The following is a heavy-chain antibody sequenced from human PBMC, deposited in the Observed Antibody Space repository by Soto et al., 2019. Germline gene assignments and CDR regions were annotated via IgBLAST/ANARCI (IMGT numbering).Heavy chain of an antibody. J-gene: IGHJ4*02. D-gene: IGHD1-1*01. V-gene: IGHV3-30-3*01. CDR1: GFTFSSYA. CDR3: ARRDTAATKFHYFHY. CDR2: ISYDGSNK. Sequence: GGSLRLSCAASGFTFSSYAMHWVRQAPGKGLEWVAVISYDGSNKYYADSVKGRFTISRDNSKNTLYLQMNSLRAEDTAVYYCARRDTAATKFHYFHYWGLGTLVTVSS.